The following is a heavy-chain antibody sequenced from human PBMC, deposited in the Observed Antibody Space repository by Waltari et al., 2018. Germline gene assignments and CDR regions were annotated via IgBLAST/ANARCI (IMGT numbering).Heavy chain of an antibody. CDR2: INPNSCGT. Sequence: QVQLVQSGAEGKKPGASVKVSCKASGYNYTGDYMHWGRHAPGQGLEWMGLINPNSCGTNYAQKFQGRVTMTRDTSISTAYMELSRLRSDDTAVYYCARDGPAKPFDYWGQGTLVTVSS. CDR3: ARDGPAKPFDY. J-gene: IGHJ4*02. V-gene: IGHV1-2*06. CDR1: GYNYTGDY.